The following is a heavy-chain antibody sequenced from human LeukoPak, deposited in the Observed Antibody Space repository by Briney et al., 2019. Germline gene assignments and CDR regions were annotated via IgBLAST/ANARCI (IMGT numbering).Heavy chain of an antibody. CDR2: ITSGDFV. D-gene: IGHD3-10*01. CDR1: GFTFSAYS. J-gene: IGHJ6*03. CDR3: ARGGINIVRAVIIPSNTYFYYMDI. V-gene: IGHV3-21*06. Sequence: GGSLRLSCAASGFTFSAYSMNWVRQAPGKGLEWVSSITSGDFVYFADSLKGRFTISRDNAKSSLYLQMNSLRADNTAVYYCARGGINIVRAVIIPSNTYFYYMDIWGKGTTVTVSS.